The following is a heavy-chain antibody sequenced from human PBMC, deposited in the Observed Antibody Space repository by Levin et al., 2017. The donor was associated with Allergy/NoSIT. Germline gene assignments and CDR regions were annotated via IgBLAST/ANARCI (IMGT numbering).Heavy chain of an antibody. D-gene: IGHD6-13*01. Sequence: GESLKISCKGSGYSFTSYWISWVRQMPGKGLEWMGRIDPSDSYTNYSPSFQGHVTISADKSISTAYLQWSSLKASDTAMYDCARHQQLEEDYWGQGTLVTVSS. J-gene: IGHJ4*02. CDR2: IDPSDSYT. CDR1: GYSFTSYW. V-gene: IGHV5-10-1*01. CDR3: ARHQQLEEDY.